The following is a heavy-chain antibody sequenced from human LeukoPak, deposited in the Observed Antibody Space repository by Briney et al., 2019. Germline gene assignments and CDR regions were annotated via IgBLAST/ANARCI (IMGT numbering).Heavy chain of an antibody. V-gene: IGHV3-21*01. Sequence: GGSLRLSCAASGFTFSSYSMNWVRQAPGKGLEWVSSISSSSSYIYYADSVKGRFTISRDNAKNSLYLQMNSLRAEDTAVYYCARCRCSGGSCYSSLGYYYYYMDVWGKGTTVTVSS. CDR1: GFTFSSYS. D-gene: IGHD2-15*01. J-gene: IGHJ6*03. CDR2: ISSSSSYI. CDR3: ARCRCSGGSCYSSLGYYYYYMDV.